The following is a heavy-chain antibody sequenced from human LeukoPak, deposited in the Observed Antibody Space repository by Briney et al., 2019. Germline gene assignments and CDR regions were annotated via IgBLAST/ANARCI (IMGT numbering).Heavy chain of an antibody. CDR2: IIPILGIA. CDR3: ARDYSSGWYYFDY. D-gene: IGHD6-19*01. J-gene: IGHJ4*02. CDR1: GGTFSSYT. V-gene: IGHV1-69*04. Sequence: APVKVSCKASGGTFSSYTISWVRQAPGQGLEWMGRIIPILGIANYAQKFQGRVTITADKSTSTAYMELSSLRSEDTAVYYCARDYSSGWYYFDYWGQGTLVTVSS.